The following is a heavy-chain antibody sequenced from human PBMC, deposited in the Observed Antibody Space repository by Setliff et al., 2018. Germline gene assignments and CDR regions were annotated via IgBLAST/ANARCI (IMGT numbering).Heavy chain of an antibody. D-gene: IGHD5-18*01. J-gene: IGHJ6*03. CDR2: ISVYNGYI. CDR3: AREGVDTRSSTDYRYYMDV. Sequence: ASVKVSCKASGYTFTSSGISWVRQAPGQGLEWMGWISVYNGYIVYAQKFQGRVTIITDESTSTAYMELSSLRTEDTAVYYCAREGVDTRSSTDYRYYMDVWGKGTTVTVSS. CDR1: GYTFTSSG. V-gene: IGHV1-18*01.